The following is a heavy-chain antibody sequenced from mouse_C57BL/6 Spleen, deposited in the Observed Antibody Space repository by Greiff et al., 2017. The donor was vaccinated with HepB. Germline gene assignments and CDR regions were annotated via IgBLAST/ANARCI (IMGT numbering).Heavy chain of an antibody. CDR1: GYTFTSYW. J-gene: IGHJ4*01. CDR3: ARGGRDAMDY. CDR2: IYPGSGST. Sequence: QVHVKQSGAELVKPGASVKMSCKASGYTFTSYWITWVKQRPGQGLEWIGDIYPGSGSTNYNEKFKSKATLTVDTSSSTAYMQLSSLTSEDSAVYYCARGGRDAMDYWGQGTSVTVSS. V-gene: IGHV1-55*01.